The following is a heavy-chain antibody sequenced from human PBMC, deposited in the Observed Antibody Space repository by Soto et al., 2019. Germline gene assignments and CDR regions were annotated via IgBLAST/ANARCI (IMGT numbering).Heavy chain of an antibody. D-gene: IGHD5-12*01. CDR3: ARVPRRALAYSGYDR. CDR2: IIPIFGTA. Sequence: QVQLVQSEAEVKKPGSSVKVSCKASGGTFSSYAISWVRQAPGQGLEWMGGIIPIFGTANYAQKFQGRVTITADKSTSTAYMELSSLRSEDTAVYYCARVPRRALAYSGYDRWGQGTLVTVSS. CDR1: GGTFSSYA. J-gene: IGHJ4*02. V-gene: IGHV1-69*06.